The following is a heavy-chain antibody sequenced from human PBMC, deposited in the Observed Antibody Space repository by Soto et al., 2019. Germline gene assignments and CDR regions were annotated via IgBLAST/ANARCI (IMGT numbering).Heavy chain of an antibody. CDR3: VRGPNYDILTGNYDGMDV. J-gene: IGHJ6*02. Sequence: QVQLVQSGAEVKKPGASVKVSCKASGYTFSSYGISWVRQAPGQGLEWMGWISAYNGNTNYAQKLQGRVTMTTDTSTSTAYMELRSLRSDDTAVYYCVRGPNYDILTGNYDGMDVWGQGTTVTVSS. V-gene: IGHV1-18*01. CDR1: GYTFSSYG. CDR2: ISAYNGNT. D-gene: IGHD3-9*01.